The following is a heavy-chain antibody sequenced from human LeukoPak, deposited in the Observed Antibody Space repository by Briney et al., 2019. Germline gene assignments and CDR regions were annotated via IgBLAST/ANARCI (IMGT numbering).Heavy chain of an antibody. J-gene: IGHJ4*02. V-gene: IGHV4-61*02. Sequence: PSETLSLTCTVSGGSISSSSYYWSWIRQPAGKGLEWIGRIYTSGSTNYNPSLKSRVTMSVDTSKNQFSLNLNSVTAADTAVYYCARGPTTVTRAFDYWGQGTLVTVSS. CDR2: IYTSGST. CDR3: ARGPTTVTRAFDY. D-gene: IGHD4-17*01. CDR1: GGSISSSSYY.